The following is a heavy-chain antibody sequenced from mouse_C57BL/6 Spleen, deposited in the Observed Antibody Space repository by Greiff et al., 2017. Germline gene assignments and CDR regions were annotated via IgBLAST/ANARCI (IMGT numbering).Heavy chain of an antibody. CDR3: ASADYYGSTWFAY. V-gene: IGHV1-69*01. J-gene: IGHJ3*01. D-gene: IGHD1-1*01. CDR2: IDPSDSYT. Sequence: VQLQQPGAELVMPGASVKLSCKASGYTFTSYWMHWVKQRPGQGLEWIGEIDPSDSYTNYNQKFKGKFTLTVDKSSSTAYMQLSSLTSEDSAVYYCASADYYGSTWFAYWGQGTLVTVSA. CDR1: GYTFTSYW.